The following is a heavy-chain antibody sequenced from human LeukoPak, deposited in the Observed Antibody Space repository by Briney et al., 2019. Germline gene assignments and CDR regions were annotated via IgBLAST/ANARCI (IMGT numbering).Heavy chain of an antibody. D-gene: IGHD3-10*01. CDR1: GFTFGDYA. CDR3: TRARWFGSYYSDY. J-gene: IGHJ4*02. Sequence: GGSLRLSCTASGFTFGDYAMSWVRQAPGKGLEWVGFIRSKAYGGTTEYAASVKGRFTISRDDSKSIAYLQMNSLKTEDTAVYYCTRARWFGSYYSDYWGQGTLVTVSS. V-gene: IGHV3-49*04. CDR2: IRSKAYGGTT.